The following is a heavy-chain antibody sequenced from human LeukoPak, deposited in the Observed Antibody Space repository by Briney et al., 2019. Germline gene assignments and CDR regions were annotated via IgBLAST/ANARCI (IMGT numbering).Heavy chain of an antibody. CDR1: GASFTGYY. D-gene: IGHD4-11*01. CDR3: ARGNLWDYRRYYYYMDV. CDR2: MNQRGSM. V-gene: IGHV4-34*01. Sequence: SSETLSLTCDVYGASFTGYYWSWIRQSPGKGLEWIGEMNQRGSMNYNPSLKSRVTISVDTSKNQFSLRLNSVTAADTAVYYCARGNLWDYRRYYYYMDVWGKGTTVTVSS. J-gene: IGHJ6*03.